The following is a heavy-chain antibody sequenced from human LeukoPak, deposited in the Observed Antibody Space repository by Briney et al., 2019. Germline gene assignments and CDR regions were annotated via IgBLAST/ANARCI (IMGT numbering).Heavy chain of an antibody. CDR3: ARDSSGGYAVDY. J-gene: IGHJ4*02. D-gene: IGHD5-12*01. CDR1: GFTFSSYS. CDR2: FNNVDKTI. V-gene: IGHV3-48*01. Sequence: GGSLRLSCAASGFTFSSYSMNWVRQAPGKGPEWVSYFNNVDKTIQYADSVKGRFTISSDNAKNSLYLQMNSLRAEDTAMYYCARDSSGGYAVDYWGQGTLVTVSS.